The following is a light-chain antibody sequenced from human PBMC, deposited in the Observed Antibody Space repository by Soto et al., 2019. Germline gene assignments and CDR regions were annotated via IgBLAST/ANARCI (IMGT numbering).Light chain of an antibody. Sequence: DIVMTQSPDSLAVSLGERATINCKSSQSVLYRSNNHNYLAWYQQKPGQPPRLLIYWASTRESGVPDRFSGSGSGTDFTLTISSLQAEDVAVYYCQQRSNWPPSITFGQGTRLEIK. V-gene: IGKV4-1*01. CDR1: QSVLYRSNNHNY. CDR2: WAS. J-gene: IGKJ5*01. CDR3: QQRSNWPPSIT.